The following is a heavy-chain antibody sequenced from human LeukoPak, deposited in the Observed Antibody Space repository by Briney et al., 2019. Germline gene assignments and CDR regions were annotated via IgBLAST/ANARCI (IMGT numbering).Heavy chain of an antibody. CDR3: ARDKTKQLVPTGFDP. J-gene: IGHJ5*02. CDR1: GGSISSTRYY. V-gene: IGHV4-39*07. D-gene: IGHD6-6*01. Sequence: SETLSLTCTVSGGSISSTRYYWGWIRQPPGKGLEWIGSIYYSGSTYYNPSLKSRVTISVDTSKNQFSLKLSSATAADTAVYYCARDKTKQLVPTGFDPWGQGTLVTVSS. CDR2: IYYSGST.